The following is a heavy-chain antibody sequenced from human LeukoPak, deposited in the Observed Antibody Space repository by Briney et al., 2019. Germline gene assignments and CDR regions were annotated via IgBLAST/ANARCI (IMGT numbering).Heavy chain of an antibody. CDR3: ARDGYSSGWYI. J-gene: IGHJ3*02. CDR2: IKPDGSAE. V-gene: IGHV3-7*01. D-gene: IGHD6-19*01. CDR1: GFTFSSNW. Sequence: GGSLRLSCATSGFTFSSNWMSWVRHVPGRGLDWVANIKPDGSAEYYAASVKGRFTVSRDNAKNSLYLQMNSLRVEDTAVYYCARDGYSSGWYIWGQGTMVTVSS.